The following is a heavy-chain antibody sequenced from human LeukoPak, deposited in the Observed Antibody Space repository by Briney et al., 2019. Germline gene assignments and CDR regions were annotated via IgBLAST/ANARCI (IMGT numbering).Heavy chain of an antibody. D-gene: IGHD3-22*01. V-gene: IGHV4-38-2*02. CDR1: GYSISSGYY. Sequence: SSETLSLTCAVSGYSISSGYYWGWIRQPPGKGLEWIGSIYQSGSTYYNPSLKSRVTISVDTSKNHFSLKLSSVTAADTAVYFCARDRSAIYYDSSGYYPKDYFDYWGRGTLVTVSS. CDR3: ARDRSAIYYDSSGYYPKDYFDY. J-gene: IGHJ4*02. CDR2: IYQSGST.